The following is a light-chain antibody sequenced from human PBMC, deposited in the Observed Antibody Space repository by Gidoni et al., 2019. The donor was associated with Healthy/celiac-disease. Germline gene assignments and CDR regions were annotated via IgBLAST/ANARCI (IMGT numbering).Light chain of an antibody. Sequence: IVLTLSPATLSLSPGERATPSCRDSQSVSSYLAWYQQKPGQAPRLLIYDASNRATGIPARFSGSGSGTDFTLTISSLEPEDFAVYYCQQRSNWPRGVTFGPGTKVDIK. CDR2: DAS. CDR3: QQRSNWPRGVT. V-gene: IGKV3-11*01. J-gene: IGKJ3*01. CDR1: QSVSSY.